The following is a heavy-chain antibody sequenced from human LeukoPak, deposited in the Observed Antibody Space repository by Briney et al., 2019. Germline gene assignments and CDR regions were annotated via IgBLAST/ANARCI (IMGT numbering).Heavy chain of an antibody. CDR2: ISSSSSYI. CDR1: GFTFSSYS. J-gene: IGHJ4*02. CDR3: ARALSVAGGY. Sequence: GGSLRLSCAASGFTFSSYSMNWVRQAPGKGLEWASSISSSSSYIYYADSVKGRFTISRDNAKNSLYLQMNSLRAEDTAVYYCARALSVAGGYWGQGTLVTVSS. V-gene: IGHV3-21*01. D-gene: IGHD6-19*01.